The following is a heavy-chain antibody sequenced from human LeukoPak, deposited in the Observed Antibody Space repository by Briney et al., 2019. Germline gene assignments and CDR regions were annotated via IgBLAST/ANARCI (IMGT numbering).Heavy chain of an antibody. Sequence: GGSLRLPCAASGFTFSIYDLSWVRQAPGKGLECVSAIDRGVGSTYYADSVKGRFTISRDNSKNTLYLQMNNLRVDDTAVYYCAKKGQADDGGKPDWGQGTLVTVSS. V-gene: IGHV3-23*01. J-gene: IGHJ4*02. CDR1: GFTFSIYD. CDR2: IDRGVGST. CDR3: AKKGQADDGGKPD.